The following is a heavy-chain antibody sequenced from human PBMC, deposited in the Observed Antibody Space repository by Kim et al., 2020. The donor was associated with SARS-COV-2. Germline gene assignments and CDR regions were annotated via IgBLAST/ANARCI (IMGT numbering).Heavy chain of an antibody. J-gene: IGHJ6*02. CDR2: IKQDGSEK. D-gene: IGHD6-13*01. CDR3: AREQGSSWYAYYYYYGMDV. V-gene: IGHV3-7*03. Sequence: GGSLRLSCAASGFTFSSYWMSWVRQAPGKGLEWVANIKQDGSEKYYVDSVKGRFTISRDNAKNSLYLQMNSLRAEDTAVYYCAREQGSSWYAYYYYYGMDVWGQGTTVTVSS. CDR1: GFTFSSYW.